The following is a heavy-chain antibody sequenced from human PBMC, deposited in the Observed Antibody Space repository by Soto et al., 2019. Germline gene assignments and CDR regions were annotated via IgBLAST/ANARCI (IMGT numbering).Heavy chain of an antibody. CDR2: IRSRPHNYAT. Sequence: DVQLVESGGGLVQIGGSLKLSCATSGLNFSASAMHWARQASGKGLEWVGRIRSRPHNYATTYAATVEGRFTISRDDAKNTVYLQLNGLKSEDTVVYYCTTERDYWGRGTLVTVSS. CDR1: GLNFSASA. V-gene: IGHV3-73*02. J-gene: IGHJ4*02. CDR3: TTERDY.